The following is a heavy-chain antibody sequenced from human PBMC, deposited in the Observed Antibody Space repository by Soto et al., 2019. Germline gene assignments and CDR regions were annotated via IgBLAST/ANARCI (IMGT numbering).Heavy chain of an antibody. Sequence: SGPTLVNPTQTLTLTCTFSGFSLSTSGVGVGWIRQPPGKALEWLALIYWNDDKRYSPPLKSRLTITKDTSKNQVVLTMTNMDPVDTSTYYCAHENHQFSRFDPWGQGTLVTVSS. CDR2: IYWNDDK. CDR1: GFSLSTSGVG. CDR3: AHENHQFSRFDP. V-gene: IGHV2-5*01. J-gene: IGHJ5*02.